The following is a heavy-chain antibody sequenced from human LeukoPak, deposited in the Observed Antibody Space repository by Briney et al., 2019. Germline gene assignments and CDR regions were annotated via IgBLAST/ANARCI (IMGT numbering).Heavy chain of an antibody. CDR3: ATTSLWFGDNWFDL. Sequence: GASVKVSCKVSGYTLTELSMHWVRQAPGKGLEWMGGFDPEDGETIYAQKFQGRVTMTEDTSTDTAYMELSSLRSEDTAVYYCATTSLWFGDNWFDLWGQGTLVTVSS. J-gene: IGHJ5*02. CDR2: FDPEDGET. D-gene: IGHD3-10*01. V-gene: IGHV1-24*01. CDR1: GYTLTELS.